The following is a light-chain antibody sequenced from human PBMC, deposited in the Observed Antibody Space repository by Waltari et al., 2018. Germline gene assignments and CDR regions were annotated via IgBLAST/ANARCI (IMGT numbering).Light chain of an antibody. Sequence: QLLLTQSPSASASLGASVKLTSTVSSGHSNYAIPWHQQHPHKGPRYLMKVNSDGSHIKGDGIPDRFSGSSSGAERYLTISSRQSEDEADYYCQTGGFGIWVFGGGTKLTVL. CDR3: QTGGFGIWV. CDR2: VNSDGSH. J-gene: IGLJ3*02. CDR1: SGHSNYA. V-gene: IGLV4-69*01.